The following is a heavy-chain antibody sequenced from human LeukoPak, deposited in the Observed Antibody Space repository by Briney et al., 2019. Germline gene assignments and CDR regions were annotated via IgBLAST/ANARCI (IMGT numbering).Heavy chain of an antibody. V-gene: IGHV3-7*01. J-gene: IGHJ4*02. Sequence: GGSLRLSCAASGFTFSTFWMSWVRQAPGEGLGWVANIKQDGSEKYSVDSVKGRFTISRDNAKNSLYLQMNSLRAEDTAMYYCARDIAYCDGDCYPWGFGFWGQGTLVTVSS. D-gene: IGHD2-21*02. CDR3: ARDIAYCDGDCYPWGFGF. CDR2: IKQDGSEK. CDR1: GFTFSTFW.